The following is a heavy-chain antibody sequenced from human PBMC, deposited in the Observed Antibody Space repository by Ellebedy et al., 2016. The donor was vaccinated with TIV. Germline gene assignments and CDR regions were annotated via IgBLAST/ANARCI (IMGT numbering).Heavy chain of an antibody. CDR3: ARSIGYFSLDY. Sequence: SETLSLXXDLSGGPISSSTYWSWVRQPPGEGLEWIGEVSHSGNIKYHPPLESRVTISMDKSKNQFSLRLNSVTAAYTAVYYCARSIGYFSLDYWGQGTLVTVSS. V-gene: IGHV4-4*02. CDR2: VSHSGNI. D-gene: IGHD3-22*01. J-gene: IGHJ4*02. CDR1: GGPISSSTY.